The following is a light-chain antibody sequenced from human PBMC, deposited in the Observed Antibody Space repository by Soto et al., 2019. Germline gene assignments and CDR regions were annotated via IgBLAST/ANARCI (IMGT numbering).Light chain of an antibody. CDR2: KAS. J-gene: IGKJ4*01. CDR1: QSISSW. V-gene: IGKV1-5*03. Sequence: DILMTQSPSTLPAGVGDRVTISCRASQSISSWLAWYQQKPGKAPKLLIYKASSLQSGVPSRFSGSGSGTEFTLTISSRQPDDFATYYCQQYNSFPPSFGGGTKVEIK. CDR3: QQYNSFPPS.